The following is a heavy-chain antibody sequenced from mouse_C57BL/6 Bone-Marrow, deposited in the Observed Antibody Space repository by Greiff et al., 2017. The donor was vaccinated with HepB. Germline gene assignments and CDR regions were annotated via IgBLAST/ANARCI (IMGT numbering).Heavy chain of an antibody. V-gene: IGHV1-55*01. J-gene: IGHJ4*01. CDR1: GYTFTSYW. CDR3: ARGGYYPFFYAMDY. CDR2: IYPGSGST. Sequence: QVQLQHPGAELVKPGASVKMSCKASGYTFTSYWITWVKQRPGQGLEWIGDIYPGSGSTNYNEKFKSKATLTVDTSSSTAYMQLSSLTSEDSAVYYCARGGYYPFFYAMDYWGQGTSVTVSS. D-gene: IGHD2-1*01.